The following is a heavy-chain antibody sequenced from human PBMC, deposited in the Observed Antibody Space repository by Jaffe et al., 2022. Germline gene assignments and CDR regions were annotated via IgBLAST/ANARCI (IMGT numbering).Heavy chain of an antibody. CDR3: ARGRLLWFGELGPWFDP. CDR1: GGSFSGYY. V-gene: IGHV4-34*01. Sequence: QVQLQQWGAGLLKPSETLSLTCAVYGGSFSGYYWSWIRQPPGKGLEWIGEINHSGSTNYNPSLKSRVTISVDTSKNQFSLKLSSVTAADTAVYYCARGRLLWFGELGPWFDPWGQGTLVTVSS. CDR2: INHSGST. J-gene: IGHJ5*02. D-gene: IGHD3-10*01.